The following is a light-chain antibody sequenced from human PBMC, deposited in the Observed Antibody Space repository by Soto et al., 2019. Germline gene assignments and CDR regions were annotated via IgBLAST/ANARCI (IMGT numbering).Light chain of an antibody. V-gene: IGLV2-11*01. CDR3: FSYAGGYKFV. CDR1: SSDVGAYNF. CDR2: DVN. Sequence: QSALTQPRSVSGSPGQSVTISCTGTSSDVGAYNFVSWYQQHPGEAPKLMIYDVNRLPSGVPNRFSASKSGNTGSLTISGIQIEDETDYYCFSYAGGYKFVFGTGTKVTVL. J-gene: IGLJ1*01.